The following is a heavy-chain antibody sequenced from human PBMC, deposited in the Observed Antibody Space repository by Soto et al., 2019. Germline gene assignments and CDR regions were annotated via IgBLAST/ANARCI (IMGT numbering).Heavy chain of an antibody. CDR1: GFTFSSYA. Sequence: EVQLLESGGGLVQPGGSLRLSCAASGFTFSSYAMRWVRQAPVKGLEWVSAISGSGGSTYYADSVKGRFTISRYNSKNTLYLQMNSLRYEDTAVYYCARRGSGSDYDYWGQGTLVTVSS. V-gene: IGHV3-23*01. D-gene: IGHD1-26*01. J-gene: IGHJ4*02. CDR3: ARRGSGSDYDY. CDR2: ISGSGGST.